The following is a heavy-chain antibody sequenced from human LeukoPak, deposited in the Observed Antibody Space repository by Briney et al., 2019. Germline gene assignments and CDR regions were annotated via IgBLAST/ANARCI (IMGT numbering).Heavy chain of an antibody. V-gene: IGHV4-59*01. Sequence: SETLSLTCTVSGGSISSYYWSWIRQPPGKGLEWIGYIYYSGSTNYDPSLKSRVTISVDTSKNQFSLKLSSVTAADTAVYYCVRVVGGYDLSYYYYMDVWGKGTTVTIS. CDR2: IYYSGST. D-gene: IGHD5-12*01. CDR3: VRVVGGYDLSYYYYMDV. J-gene: IGHJ6*03. CDR1: GGSISSYY.